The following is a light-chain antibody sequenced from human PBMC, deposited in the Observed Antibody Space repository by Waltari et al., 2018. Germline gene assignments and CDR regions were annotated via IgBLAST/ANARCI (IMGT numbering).Light chain of an antibody. J-gene: IGKJ4*01. CDR1: QTLLFVDGYDY. V-gene: IGKV2-28*01. CDR3: MQALQPPLS. CDR2: LGS. Sequence: DIVLIQSPLSLSVTPGEPASISCRSSQTLLFVDGYDYLDWYVQNPGQSPQRLITLGSSRAPGVPARFSGSGSGTDFTLEITRVEPEDVGIYYCMQALQPPLSFGGGTRVEI.